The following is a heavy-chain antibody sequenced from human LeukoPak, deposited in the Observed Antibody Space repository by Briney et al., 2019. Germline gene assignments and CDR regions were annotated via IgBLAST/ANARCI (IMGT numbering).Heavy chain of an antibody. CDR2: INSDGSST. J-gene: IGHJ4*02. V-gene: IGHV3-74*01. Sequence: GGSLRLSCAASGFTFSSYWMHWVRQAPGKELVWVSRINSDGSSTGYADSVKGRFTISRDNAKNTLYLQMNSLRAEDTAVYYCARDNDVCRGASCLLFDYWGQGNLVTVSS. CDR1: GFTFSSYW. CDR3: ARDNDVCRGASCLLFDY. D-gene: IGHD1-1*01.